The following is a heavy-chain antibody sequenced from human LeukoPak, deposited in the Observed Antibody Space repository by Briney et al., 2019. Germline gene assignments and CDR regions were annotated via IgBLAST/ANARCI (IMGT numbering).Heavy chain of an antibody. CDR3: ARDPNTAMVSNWFEP. CDR1: GGSISSYY. D-gene: IGHD5-18*01. CDR2: IYTSGST. J-gene: IGHJ5*02. Sequence: PSETLSLTCTVSGGSISSYYWSWIRQPAGKGLEWIGRIYTSGSTNYNPSLKSRVTMSVDTSKNQFSLKLSSVTAADTAVYYCARDPNTAMVSNWFEPWGQGTLVTVSS. V-gene: IGHV4-4*07.